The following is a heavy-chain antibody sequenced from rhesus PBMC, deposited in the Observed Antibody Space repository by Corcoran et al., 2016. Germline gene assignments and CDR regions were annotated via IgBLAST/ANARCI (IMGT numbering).Heavy chain of an antibody. CDR1: GFTFSSYC. D-gene: IGHD4-23*01. V-gene: IGHV3S5*01. J-gene: IGHJ4*01. Sequence: EVQLVESGGGLVQPGGSLRLSCAASGFTFSSYCMSWVRQAPGKGLAWVSYISYGGGRTYYADSGKGRCTISRENSKNTLSLQMNSLRAEDTAVYYCAKDSRWTVTTRLDYWGQGVLVTVSS. CDR3: AKDSRWTVTTRLDY. CDR2: ISYGGGRT.